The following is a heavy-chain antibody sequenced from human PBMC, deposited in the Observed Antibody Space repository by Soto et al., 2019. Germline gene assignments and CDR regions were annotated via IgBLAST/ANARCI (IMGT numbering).Heavy chain of an antibody. CDR1: GFIFNSYS. Sequence: ESGGGLVQPGGSLRLSCVAFGFIFNSYSMNWVRQAPGKGLEWISYINSGSTSVFYADSVKGRFSISRDNAKNSLYLQMNSLRAEDTAVYYCASSASPDAYWGQGTLVTVSS. D-gene: IGHD1-26*01. V-gene: IGHV3-48*01. CDR2: INSGSTSV. CDR3: ASSASPDAY. J-gene: IGHJ4*02.